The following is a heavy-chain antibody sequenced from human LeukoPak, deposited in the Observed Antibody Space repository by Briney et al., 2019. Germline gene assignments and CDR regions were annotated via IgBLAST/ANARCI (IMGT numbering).Heavy chain of an antibody. D-gene: IGHD1-1*01. CDR1: GYSFTSYW. J-gene: IGHJ5*02. CDR2: INPGPSDT. CDR3: AMRAGTTGTTWWFDP. V-gene: IGHV5-51*01. Sequence: GESLKISCKGSGYSFTSYWIGWVRQMPGKGLEGMGIINPGPSDTRYSPSFQGQVTISADKSLSTAYLPWSSLKASATAMYYCAMRAGTTGTTWWFDPWGQGTLVTVSS.